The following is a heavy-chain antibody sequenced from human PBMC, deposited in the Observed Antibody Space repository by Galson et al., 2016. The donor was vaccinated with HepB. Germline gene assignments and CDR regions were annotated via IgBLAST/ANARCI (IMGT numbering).Heavy chain of an antibody. J-gene: IGHJ5*02. Sequence: TLSLTCSVSGASISSGGYYWNWIRQHPGKGLEWMGNIFYNGHTYYNPSLKSRVSISADTPKNDFSLMLHSVTAADTAVYFCVEGDSYYLSWGQGTLVTVSS. CDR1: GASISSGGYY. CDR3: VEGDSYYLS. CDR2: IFYNGHT. D-gene: IGHD3-10*01. V-gene: IGHV4-31*03.